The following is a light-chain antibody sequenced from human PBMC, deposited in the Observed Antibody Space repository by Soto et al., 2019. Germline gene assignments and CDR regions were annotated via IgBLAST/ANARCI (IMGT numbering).Light chain of an antibody. CDR2: WAS. Sequence: DIVMTQSPDSLAVSLGERATINCKSSQSVLYSSNNKNYLAWYQQKPGQPPKLLIYWASTRESGVPDRFSGSGSGTDFALTISSLQAEDEAVDYCQQYYNIPPKYTFGQGTKLAIK. CDR1: QSVLYSSNNKNY. CDR3: QQYYNIPPKYT. V-gene: IGKV4-1*01. J-gene: IGKJ2*01.